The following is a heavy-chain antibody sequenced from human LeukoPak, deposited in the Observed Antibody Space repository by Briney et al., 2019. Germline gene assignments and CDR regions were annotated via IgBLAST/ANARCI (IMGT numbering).Heavy chain of an antibody. CDR3: ARSVREFYAGAFDI. CDR2: IYYSGST. CDR1: GGSISSSSYY. Sequence: PSETLSLTCTVSGGSISSSSYYWGWIRQPPGKGLEWIGSIYYSGSTYYNPSLKSRVTISVDTSKNQFSLKLSSVTAADTAVYYCARSVREFYAGAFDIWGQGTMVTVSS. V-gene: IGHV4-39*01. J-gene: IGHJ3*02. D-gene: IGHD1-1*01.